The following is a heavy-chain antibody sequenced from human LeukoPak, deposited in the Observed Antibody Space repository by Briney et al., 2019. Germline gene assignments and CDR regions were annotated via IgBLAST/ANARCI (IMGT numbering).Heavy chain of an antibody. Sequence: SVKVSCKASGGTFSSYAISWVRQAPGQGLEWMGGIIPIFGNANYAQKFQGRVTITTDESTSTAYMELSSLRSEDTAVYYCARALSKYCGGDCYSGGLWYWGQGTLVTVSS. CDR2: IIPIFGNA. D-gene: IGHD2-21*02. CDR3: ARALSKYCGGDCYSGGLWY. CDR1: GGTFSSYA. J-gene: IGHJ4*02. V-gene: IGHV1-69*05.